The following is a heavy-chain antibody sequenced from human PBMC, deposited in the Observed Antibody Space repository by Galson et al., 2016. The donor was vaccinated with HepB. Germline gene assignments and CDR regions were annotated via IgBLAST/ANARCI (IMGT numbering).Heavy chain of an antibody. J-gene: IGHJ6*02. V-gene: IGHV3-33*01. CDR3: ARELRAIKPALYYYYGMDV. Sequence: SLRLSCAASGFIFSSYGMHWVRQAPGKGLEWVAVIWYDGSNKYYGDSMKGRFTISRDNSKNTLYLQMNSLRAEDTAVYYCARELRAIKPALYYYYGMDVWGQGTTGTVSS. CDR1: GFIFSSYG. CDR2: IWYDGSNK. D-gene: IGHD2-2*01.